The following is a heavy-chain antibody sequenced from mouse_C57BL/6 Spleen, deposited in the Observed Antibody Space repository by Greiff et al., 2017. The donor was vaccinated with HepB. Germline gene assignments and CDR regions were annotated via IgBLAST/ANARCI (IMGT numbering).Heavy chain of an antibody. V-gene: IGHV1-53*01. CDR3: ARGGFYYGYDVGLHWYFDV. J-gene: IGHJ1*03. Sequence: QVQLQQPGTELVKPGASVKLSCKASGYTFTSYLMHWVKQRPGQGLEWIGNINPSNGGTNYNEKFKSKATLTVDKSSSTAYMQLSSLTSEDSAVYYCARGGFYYGYDVGLHWYFDVWGTGTTVTVSS. D-gene: IGHD2-2*01. CDR1: GYTFTSYL. CDR2: INPSNGGT.